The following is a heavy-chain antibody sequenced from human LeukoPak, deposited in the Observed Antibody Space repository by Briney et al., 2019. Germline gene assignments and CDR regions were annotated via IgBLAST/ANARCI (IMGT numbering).Heavy chain of an antibody. Sequence: GGALRLSCAASGFTFSSYAMSWGGQAPGKGLEWVSAISGSGGSTYYADSVKGRFTISIEHTKNTLYLQTNSLRAEHTAVYYSARRRAEDYNDFVHFDFWGHGTLVTVSS. CDR1: GFTFSSYA. V-gene: IGHV3-23*01. CDR2: ISGSGGST. CDR3: ARRRAEDYNDFVHFDF. D-gene: IGHD4-17*01. J-gene: IGHJ4*01.